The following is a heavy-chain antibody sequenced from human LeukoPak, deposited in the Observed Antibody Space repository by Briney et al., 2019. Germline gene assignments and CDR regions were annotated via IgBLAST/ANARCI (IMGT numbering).Heavy chain of an antibody. J-gene: IGHJ6*04. CDR3: AELGITMIGGV. CDR2: INSDGSSI. V-gene: IGHV3-74*03. CDR1: GFTFSSYW. Sequence: GGSLRLSCAASGFTFSSYWMHWVRQAPGKGLVWVSRINSDGSSIMYADSVKGRFTISRDNARNTLYLQMNSLRAEDTAVYYCAELGITMIGGVWGKGTTVTISS. D-gene: IGHD3-10*02.